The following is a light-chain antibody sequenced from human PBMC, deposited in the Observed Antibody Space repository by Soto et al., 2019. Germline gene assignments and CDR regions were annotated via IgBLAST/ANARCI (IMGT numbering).Light chain of an antibody. CDR2: DAS. CDR3: QSVRTT. Sequence: EIVLTQSPATLSLSPGERATLSCRASQSVSSYLAWYQQKPGQAPRLLIYDASNRATGIPARFSGSGSGTDFTLTISSLEPEDFAVYYCQSVRTTFGGGTKVDIK. CDR1: QSVSSY. J-gene: IGKJ4*01. V-gene: IGKV3-11*01.